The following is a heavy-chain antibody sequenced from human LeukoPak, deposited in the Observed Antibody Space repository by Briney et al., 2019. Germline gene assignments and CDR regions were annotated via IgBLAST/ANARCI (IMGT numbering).Heavy chain of an antibody. V-gene: IGHV3-74*01. J-gene: IGHJ4*02. CDR3: ARDFDMGITPGDDFDF. CDR1: GFSFSKYW. D-gene: IGHD3-9*01. CDR2: IKEDGTYT. Sequence: GESLRLSCAASGFSFSKYWMHWVRQTPGEGLVWVARIKEDGTYTSYADSVKGRFTISRDNARNTVFLHMNSLRAEDTAVYYCARDFDMGITPGDDFDFWGQGTLVTVSS.